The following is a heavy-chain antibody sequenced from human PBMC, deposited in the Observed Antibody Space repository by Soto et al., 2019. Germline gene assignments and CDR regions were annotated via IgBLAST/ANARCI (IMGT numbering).Heavy chain of an antibody. CDR2: INHSGST. D-gene: IGHD3-16*01. CDR1: GGSFSGYY. V-gene: IGHV4-34*01. CDR3: AREAREGVGLDV. J-gene: IGHJ6*02. Sequence: SETLSLTCAVYGGSFSGYYWSWIRQPPGKGLEWIGEINHSGSTTYNPSLKSRVTISVDTSKNQFSLKLSSVTAADTAVYYCAREAREGVGLDVWGQGTTVTVSS.